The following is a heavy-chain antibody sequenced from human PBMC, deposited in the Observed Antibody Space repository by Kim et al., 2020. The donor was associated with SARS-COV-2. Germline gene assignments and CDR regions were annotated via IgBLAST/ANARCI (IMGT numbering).Heavy chain of an antibody. CDR2: INHSGST. CDR1: GGSFSGYY. J-gene: IGHJ6*03. D-gene: IGHD6-19*01. CDR3: ARGTRPWLVRRPHYHYMD. Sequence: SETLSLTCAVYGGSFSGYYWSWIRQPPGKGLEWIGEINHSGSTNYNPPPKSRATISVDTSKNQFSLKPSSVTAADTAVYYCARGTRPWLVRRPHYHYMD. V-gene: IGHV4-34*01.